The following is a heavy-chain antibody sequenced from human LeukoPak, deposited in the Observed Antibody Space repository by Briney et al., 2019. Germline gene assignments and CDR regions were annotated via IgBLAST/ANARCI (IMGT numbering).Heavy chain of an antibody. D-gene: IGHD3-10*01. CDR1: GFTFSSYG. Sequence: GGSLRLSCAASGFTFSSYGMSWVRQAPGKGLECVSSISGSGGSTYYADSVKGRFTISRDNSKNTLYLQMNSLRAEDTAVYYCAKGPKPVAISMVRGVRSFYNYMDVWGKGPRSPSP. V-gene: IGHV3-23*01. CDR3: AKGPKPVAISMVRGVRSFYNYMDV. J-gene: IGHJ6*03. CDR2: ISGSGGST.